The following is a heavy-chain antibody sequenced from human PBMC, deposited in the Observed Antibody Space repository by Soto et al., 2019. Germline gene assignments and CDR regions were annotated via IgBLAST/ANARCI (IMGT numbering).Heavy chain of an antibody. CDR3: ASDYGGTSHFDY. CDR1: GGSISSGGYS. V-gene: IGHV4-30-2*01. J-gene: IGHJ4*02. Sequence: QLQLQESGSGLVKPSQTLSLTCAVSGGSISSGGYSWSWIRQPPGKGLEWIGYIYHSGSTYYNPSLQSRVTTSVDRSKNQFALKLSSVTAADTAVYYCASDYGGTSHFDYWGQGTLVTVSS. D-gene: IGHD4-17*01. CDR2: IYHSGST.